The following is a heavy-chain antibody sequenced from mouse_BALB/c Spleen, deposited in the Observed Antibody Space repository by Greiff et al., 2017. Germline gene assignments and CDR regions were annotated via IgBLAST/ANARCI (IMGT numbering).Heavy chain of an antibody. CDR3: ARGGYSYYFDY. D-gene: IGHD2-3*01. J-gene: IGHJ2*01. CDR2: IYPGNVNT. V-gene: IGHV1S56*01. Sequence: QVQLQQSGPELVKPGASVRISCKASGYTFTSYYIHWVKQRPGQGLEWIGWIYPGNVNTKYNEKFKGKATLTADKSSSTAYMQLSSLTSEDSAVYFCARGGYSYYFDYWGQGTTLTVSS. CDR1: GYTFTSYY.